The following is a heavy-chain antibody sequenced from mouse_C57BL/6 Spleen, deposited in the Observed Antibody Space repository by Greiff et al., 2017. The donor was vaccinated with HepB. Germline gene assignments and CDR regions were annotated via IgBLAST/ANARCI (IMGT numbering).Heavy chain of an antibody. CDR2: IDPEDGET. V-gene: IGHV14-2*01. Sequence: EVMLVESGAELVKPGASVTLSCTASGFNIKDYYMHWVKQRTEQGLEWIGRIDPEDGETKYAPKFQGKATITADTSSNTAYLQLSSLTSEDTAVYYCAREDYGSSPYYFDYWGQGTTLTVSS. J-gene: IGHJ2*01. CDR1: GFNIKDYY. D-gene: IGHD1-1*01. CDR3: AREDYGSSPYYFDY.